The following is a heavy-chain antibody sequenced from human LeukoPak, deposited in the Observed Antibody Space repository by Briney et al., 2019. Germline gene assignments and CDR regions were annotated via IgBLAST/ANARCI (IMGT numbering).Heavy chain of an antibody. Sequence: ASVKVSCKASGYTFTTYYMHWLRQAPGQGLEWMGIINPSGGSTTYAQKFQGRVTMTRDTSTSTVYMELSSLRSEDTAVYYCTKVAVTGPFDYWGQGTLVTVSS. CDR3: TKVAVTGPFDY. J-gene: IGHJ4*02. CDR2: INPSGGST. CDR1: GYTFTTYY. D-gene: IGHD6-19*01. V-gene: IGHV1-46*01.